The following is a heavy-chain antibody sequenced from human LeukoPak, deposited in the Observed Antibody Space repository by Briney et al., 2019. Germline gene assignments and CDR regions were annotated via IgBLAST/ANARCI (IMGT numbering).Heavy chain of an antibody. CDR2: IKQDGSEK. CDR1: GFTFSSYW. V-gene: IGHV3-7*01. CDR3: ARAQPPGLESYYFDY. Sequence: PGGSLRLSCAASGFTFSSYWMSWVRQAPGKGLEWVANIKQDGSEKYYVDSVKGRFTISRDNAKNSLYLQMNSLRAEDTAVYYCARAQPPGLESYYFDYWGQGTLVTVSS. D-gene: IGHD1-1*01. J-gene: IGHJ4*02.